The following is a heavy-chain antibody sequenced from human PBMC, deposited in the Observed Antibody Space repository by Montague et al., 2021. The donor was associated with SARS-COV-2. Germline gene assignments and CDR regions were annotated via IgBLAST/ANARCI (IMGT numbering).Heavy chain of an antibody. CDR3: ARGAPGC. CDR2: INYGGGT. Sequence: SETLSLTCAVYGGSFSDYHWTWIRQSPGGGLEWIGQINYGGGTKYNPSLRSRVTISIDTSKNQFSLKLTSVTAADTAVYYCARGAPGCWGQGTLVTVSS. D-gene: IGHD1-1*01. J-gene: IGHJ4*02. CDR1: GGSFSDYH. V-gene: IGHV4-34*01.